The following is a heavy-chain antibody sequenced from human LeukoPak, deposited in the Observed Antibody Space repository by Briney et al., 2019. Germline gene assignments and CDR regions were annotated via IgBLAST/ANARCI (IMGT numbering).Heavy chain of an antibody. CDR3: ARGRLLWFGEGYYFDY. Sequence: SETLSLTCAVYGGSFSGYYWSWIRQPPGKGLEWIGEINHSGSTNYNPSLKSRVTISVDTSKNQFSLKLSSVTAGDTAVYYCARGRLLWFGEGYYFDYWGQGTLVTVSS. V-gene: IGHV4-34*01. J-gene: IGHJ4*02. CDR1: GGSFSGYY. D-gene: IGHD3-10*01. CDR2: INHSGST.